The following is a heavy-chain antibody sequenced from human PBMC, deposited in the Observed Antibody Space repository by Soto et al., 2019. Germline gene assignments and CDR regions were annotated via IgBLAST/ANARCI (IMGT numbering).Heavy chain of an antibody. D-gene: IGHD7-27*01. Sequence: QVQLLESGGGVVQPGRSLRLSCADSGFTFSNYGMHWVRQAPGKGLEWVAVISYDGSNKYYADSVKGRFTISRDNSKNTLYLQMDSLRAEDMAIYYCAKDGGMTGETYFDYWGQGILVTVSS. CDR3: AKDGGMTGETYFDY. J-gene: IGHJ4*02. V-gene: IGHV3-30*18. CDR2: ISYDGSNK. CDR1: GFTFSNYG.